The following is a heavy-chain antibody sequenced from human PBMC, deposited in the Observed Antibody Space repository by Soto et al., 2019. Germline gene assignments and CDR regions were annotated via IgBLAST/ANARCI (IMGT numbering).Heavy chain of an antibody. Sequence: GGSLRLSCAASGFTFSSYAMSWVRQAPGKGLEWVSAISGSGGSTYYADSVKGRFTISRDNSKNTLYLQMNSLRAEDTAVYYCARQFFWSGYYYFDYWGQGTLVTVSS. J-gene: IGHJ4*02. CDR1: GFTFSSYA. CDR2: ISGSGGST. CDR3: ARQFFWSGYYYFDY. D-gene: IGHD3-3*01. V-gene: IGHV3-23*01.